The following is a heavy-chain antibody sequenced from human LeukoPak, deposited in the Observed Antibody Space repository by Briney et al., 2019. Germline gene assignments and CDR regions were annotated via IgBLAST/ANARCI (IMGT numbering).Heavy chain of an antibody. J-gene: IGHJ4*02. V-gene: IGHV1-8*01. D-gene: IGHD3-16*01. CDR3: AGAQVNPSSGGVGLYFDY. CDR2: MNPNSGNT. Sequence: ASVRVSCKASGYTFTSYDINWVRQATGQGLEWMGWMNPNSGNTGYAQKFQGRVTMTRNTSISTAYMELSSLRSEDTAVYYCAGAQVNPSSGGVGLYFDYWGQGTLVTVSS. CDR1: GYTFTSYD.